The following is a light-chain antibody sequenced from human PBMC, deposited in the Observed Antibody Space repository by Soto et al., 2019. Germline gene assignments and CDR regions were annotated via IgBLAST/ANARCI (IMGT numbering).Light chain of an antibody. CDR1: QSVSNNY. J-gene: IGKJ1*01. CDR2: GAS. V-gene: IGKV3-20*01. Sequence: EIVLTQSPGTLSLSPGERATLSCTASQSVSNNYLAWYQQKPGQAPRLLIYGASNRATGILDRFSGSGSGTDFTLTISSLEPEDFAVYYCQQYGSSGTFGQGTKVDIK. CDR3: QQYGSSGT.